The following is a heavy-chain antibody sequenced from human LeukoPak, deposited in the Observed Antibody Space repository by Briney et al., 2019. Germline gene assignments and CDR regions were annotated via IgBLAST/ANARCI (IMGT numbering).Heavy chain of an antibody. CDR2: INHSGST. CDR1: GGSFSGYY. Sequence: PSETLSLTCAVYGGSFSGYYWSWIRQPPGKGLEWIGEINHSGSTNYNPSLKSRVTISVDGSKNQFSLRLNSVTAADTAVYYCARGRGWNWFDPWGQGTLVTVSS. J-gene: IGHJ5*02. V-gene: IGHV4-34*01. CDR3: ARGRGWNWFDP. D-gene: IGHD3-10*01.